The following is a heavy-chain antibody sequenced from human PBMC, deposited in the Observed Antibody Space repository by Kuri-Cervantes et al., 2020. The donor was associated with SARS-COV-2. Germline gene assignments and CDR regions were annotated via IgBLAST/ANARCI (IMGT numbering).Heavy chain of an antibody. CDR2: ISSSGSTI. V-gene: IGHV3-11*04. CDR3: AKDRVYINGDLDY. CDR1: GFTFSDYY. Sequence: LSLTCAASGFTFSDYYMSWIRQAPGKGLEWVSYISSSGSTIYYADSVKGRFTISRDNSKNTLYLQMNSLRAEDTAVYYCAKDRVYINGDLDYWGQGTLVTVSS. J-gene: IGHJ4*02. D-gene: IGHD4-17*01.